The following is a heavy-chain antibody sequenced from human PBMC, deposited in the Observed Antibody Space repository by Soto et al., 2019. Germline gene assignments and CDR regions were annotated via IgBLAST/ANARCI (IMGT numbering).Heavy chain of an antibody. CDR3: AKASGVYSYGLYYFDY. V-gene: IGHV3-43*01. CDR1: GFTFDDYT. D-gene: IGHD5-18*01. Sequence: GGSLRLSCAASGFTFDDYTMHWVRQAPGKGLEWVSLISWDGGSTYYADSVKGRFTISRDNSKNSLYLQMNSLRTEDTALYYCAKASGVYSYGLYYFDYWGQGTLVTVSS. J-gene: IGHJ4*02. CDR2: ISWDGGST.